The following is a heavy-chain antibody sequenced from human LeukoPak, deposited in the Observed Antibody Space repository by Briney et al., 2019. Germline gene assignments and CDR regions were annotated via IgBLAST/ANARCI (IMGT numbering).Heavy chain of an antibody. CDR1: GGSFSGYY. D-gene: IGHD3-10*01. Sequence: PSETLSLTCAVYGGSFSGYYWSWIRQPPGKGLEWIGEINHSGSTNYNPSLKSRVTISVDTSKNQFSLKLSSVTAADTAVYYCASSMVLYYFDYWGQGTLVTVSS. V-gene: IGHV4-34*01. J-gene: IGHJ4*02. CDR2: INHSGST. CDR3: ASSMVLYYFDY.